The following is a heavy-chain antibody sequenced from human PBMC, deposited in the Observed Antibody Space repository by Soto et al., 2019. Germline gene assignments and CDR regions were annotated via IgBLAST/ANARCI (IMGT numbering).Heavy chain of an antibody. Sequence: SVKVSCKASGFTFTSSAVQCVRQPRGQRLEWIGWIVVGSGNTNYAQKFQERVTITRDMSTSTAYMELSSLRSEDTAVYYCAAGGHTPHPELHYYYGMDVWGQGTTVTVSS. CDR1: GFTFTSSA. V-gene: IGHV1-58*01. CDR3: AAGGHTPHPELHYYYGMDV. CDR2: IVVGSGNT. D-gene: IGHD1-26*01. J-gene: IGHJ6*02.